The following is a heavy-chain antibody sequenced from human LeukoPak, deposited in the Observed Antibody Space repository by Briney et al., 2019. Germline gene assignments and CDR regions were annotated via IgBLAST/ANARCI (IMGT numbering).Heavy chain of an antibody. CDR2: INHSGST. V-gene: IGHV4-34*01. D-gene: IGHD2-21*01. CDR3: ARGRRLWPISSPLFDI. J-gene: IGHJ3*02. Sequence: KPSETLSLTCAVYGGSFSGYYWSWIRQPPGKGLEWIGEINHSGSTNYNPSLKSRVTISVDTSKNQFSLKLSSVTAADTAVYYCARGRRLWPISSPLFDIWGQGTMVTVSS. CDR1: GGSFSGYY.